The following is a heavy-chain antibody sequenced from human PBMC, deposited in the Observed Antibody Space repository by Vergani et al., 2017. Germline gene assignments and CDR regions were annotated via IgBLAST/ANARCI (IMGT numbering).Heavy chain of an antibody. V-gene: IGHV3-72*01. CDR1: GFTFSDHY. Sequence: EVQLVESGGGLVQPGGSLRLSCVASGFTFSDHYMDWVRQAPGKGLEWVGRTRNKANSYTPEYAAPVKGRFTISRDDSKNSLYLQMNSLKIEDTAVYYCARLGYCSSTTCRQAFDIWGQGTMVTVSS. CDR2: TRNKANSYTP. J-gene: IGHJ3*02. CDR3: ARLGYCSSTTCRQAFDI. D-gene: IGHD2-2*01.